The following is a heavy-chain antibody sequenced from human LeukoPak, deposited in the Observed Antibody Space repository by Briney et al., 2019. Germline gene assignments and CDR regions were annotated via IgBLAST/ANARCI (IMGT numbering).Heavy chain of an antibody. J-gene: IGHJ5*02. CDR1: GGSISTITYY. CDR3: ARPRGSSRKGGWFDP. Sequence: PSETLSLTCTVSGGSISTITYYWGWIRQPPGKGLEWVGHMYYRGNTFYNPSLKSRVTISVDTSKNQFSLKLRSVTAADTAVYYCARPRGSSRKGGWFDPWGQGTLVTVSS. CDR2: MYYRGNT. V-gene: IGHV4-39*07. D-gene: IGHD2-2*01.